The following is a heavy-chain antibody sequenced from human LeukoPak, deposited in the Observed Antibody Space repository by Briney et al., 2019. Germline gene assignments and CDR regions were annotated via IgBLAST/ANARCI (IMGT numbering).Heavy chain of an antibody. D-gene: IGHD3-22*01. CDR3: ARWDGYYDSSEHGMDV. V-gene: IGHV5-51*01. J-gene: IGHJ6*02. CDR2: IYPGDSDT. Sequence: GESLKISCKGSGYSFTSYWIGWVRQMPGKGLEWMGIIYPGDSDTRYSPSFQGQVTISADKSISTAYLQWSSLKASDTAMYYCARWDGYYDSSEHGMDVWGQGTTVTVSS. CDR1: GYSFTSYW.